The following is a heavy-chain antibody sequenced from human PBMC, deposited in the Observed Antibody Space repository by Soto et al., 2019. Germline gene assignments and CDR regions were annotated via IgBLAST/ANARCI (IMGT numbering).Heavy chain of an antibody. CDR3: ARQPTVTTWAPLPTYYYYGMDV. D-gene: IGHD4-4*01. J-gene: IGHJ6*02. CDR1: GYSFSTYW. CDR2: IDPSDSYT. Sequence: PVESLKLSYRCSGYSFSTYWISWVRPLPGKGLEWMGRIDPSDSYTNYSPSFKGHVTISADKSISTAYLQWSSLKASDTAMYYCARQPTVTTWAPLPTYYYYGMDVWGQGTTVTVSS. V-gene: IGHV5-10-1*01.